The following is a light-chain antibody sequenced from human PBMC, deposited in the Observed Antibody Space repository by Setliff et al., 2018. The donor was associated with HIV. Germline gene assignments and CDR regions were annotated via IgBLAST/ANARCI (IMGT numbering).Light chain of an antibody. CDR3: CSFAGSSSYV. J-gene: IGLJ1*01. Sequence: QSALTQPASVSGSPGQSITISCSGTSGDVGSYTLISWYQQHPGQAPKVLIYDVTKRPSGFSNRFSGPKSANTASLTISQLQAEDEADYYCCSFAGSSSYVFGTGTKVTVL. CDR1: SGDVGSYTL. V-gene: IGLV2-23*02. CDR2: DVT.